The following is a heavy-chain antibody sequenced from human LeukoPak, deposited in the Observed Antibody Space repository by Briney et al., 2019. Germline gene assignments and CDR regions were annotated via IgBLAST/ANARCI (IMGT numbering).Heavy chain of an antibody. J-gene: IGHJ5*02. CDR3: ARVSGNYYDSSGYFRRRPKCWFDP. CDR2: IYYSGST. CDR1: GGSISSSSYY. V-gene: IGHV4-39*07. Sequence: PSETLSLTCTVSGGSISSSSYYWGRIRQPPGKGLEWIGSIYYSGSTYYNPSLKSRVTISVDTSKNQFSLKLSSVTAADTAVYYCARVSGNYYDSSGYFRRRPKCWFDPWGQGTLVTVSS. D-gene: IGHD3-22*01.